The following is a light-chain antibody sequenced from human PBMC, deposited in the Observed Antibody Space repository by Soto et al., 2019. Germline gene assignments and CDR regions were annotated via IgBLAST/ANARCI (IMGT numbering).Light chain of an antibody. V-gene: IGKV1-5*03. CDR2: KAS. J-gene: IGKJ1*01. CDR1: QRISNW. Sequence: DIEMTQSPSTLSASVGDRVTITCRASQRISNWLAWYQQKPGRAPKLLIYKASSLESGVPSRFSGGGSGTEFTLTISSLQPDDFATYYRQQYDTYPWTFGQGTRVEIQ. CDR3: QQYDTYPWT.